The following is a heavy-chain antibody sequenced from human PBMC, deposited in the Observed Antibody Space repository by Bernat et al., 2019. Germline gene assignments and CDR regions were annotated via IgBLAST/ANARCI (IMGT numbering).Heavy chain of an antibody. CDR1: GFTFSSYW. D-gene: IGHD2-8*01. CDR2: IKQDGSEK. Sequence: EVQLVESGGGLVQPGGSLRLSCAASGFTFSSYWMSWVRQAPGKELEWVANIKQDGSEKYYVDSVKGRFTISRDNAKNSLYLQMNSLRAEDTAVYYCARDSLYCTNGVCYRDAFDIWGQGTMVTVSS. CDR3: ARDSLYCTNGVCYRDAFDI. J-gene: IGHJ3*02. V-gene: IGHV3-7*03.